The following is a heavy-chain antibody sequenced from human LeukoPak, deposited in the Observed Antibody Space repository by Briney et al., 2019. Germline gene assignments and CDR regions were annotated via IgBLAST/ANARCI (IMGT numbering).Heavy chain of an antibody. CDR2: IIPVFGTP. CDR1: GGPFISYA. D-gene: IGHD2/OR15-2a*01. V-gene: IGHV1-69*01. J-gene: IGHJ5*02. CDR3: ARGIGIPGRHQRFDP. Sequence: PVTVSCKASGGPFISYAFSWVRQPPGQGLEWMGGIIPVFGTPNYAQKFQGRVTITADGSTSTTYMELSSLRSEDTAEYYCARGIGIPGRHQRFDPWGQGTLVTVSS.